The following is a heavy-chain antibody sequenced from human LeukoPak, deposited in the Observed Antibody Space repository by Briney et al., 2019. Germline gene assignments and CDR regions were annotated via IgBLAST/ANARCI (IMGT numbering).Heavy chain of an antibody. CDR1: GFSLSTSGVG. CDR2: IYWDDDR. J-gene: IGHJ4*02. V-gene: IGHV2-5*02. CDR3: AHIHITAGFGY. Sequence: SGPTLVKPTQTLTLTCTFSGFSLSTSGVGVGWIRQPPGKALKWLALIYWDDDRRYSPSLKSRLTITKDTSKNQVVLTMTNMDPVDTGTYYCAHIHITAGFGYWGQGTLVTVSS. D-gene: IGHD6-13*01.